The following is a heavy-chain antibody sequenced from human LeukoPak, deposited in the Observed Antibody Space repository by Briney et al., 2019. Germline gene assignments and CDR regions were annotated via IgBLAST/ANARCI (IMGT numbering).Heavy chain of an antibody. J-gene: IGHJ4*02. V-gene: IGHV4-34*01. CDR3: ARESVSYSSSWYFDN. Sequence: SETLSLTCAVYGGSFSGYYWSWIRQPPGKGLEWIGEINHSGSTNYNPSLKSRVTISVDTSKNQFSPKLSSVTAADTAVYYCARESVSYSSSWYFDNWGQGTLVTVSS. D-gene: IGHD6-13*01. CDR1: GGSFSGYY. CDR2: INHSGST.